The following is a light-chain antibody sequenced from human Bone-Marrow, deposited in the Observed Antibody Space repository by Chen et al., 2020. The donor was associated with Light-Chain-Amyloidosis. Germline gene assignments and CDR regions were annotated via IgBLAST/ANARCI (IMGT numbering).Light chain of an antibody. J-gene: IGLJ3*02. Sequence: SHVLTQPSSVSVAPGQTATIACGGNNIGSTSVHWYQPTPGQSPLLVVYDDSDRPSWIPERLSGSNSGNTATLTISRVEAGDEADYYCQVWDRSSERPVFGGGTKLTVL. CDR2: DDS. CDR3: QVWDRSSERPV. CDR1: NIGSTS. V-gene: IGLV3-21*02.